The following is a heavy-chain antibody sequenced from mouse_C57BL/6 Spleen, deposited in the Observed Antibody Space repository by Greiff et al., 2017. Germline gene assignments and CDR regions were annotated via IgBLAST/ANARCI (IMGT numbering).Heavy chain of an antibody. J-gene: IGHJ4*01. CDR3: ARDDYDEGMDD. Sequence: QVQLQQPGAELVKPGASVKLSCKASGYTFTSYWMHWVKQRPGQGLEWIGMIHPNSGSTNYNEKFKSKATLTVDKSSSTAYMQLSSLTSEDSAVYYCARDDYDEGMDDWGQGTSVTVSS. CDR1: GYTFTSYW. D-gene: IGHD2-4*01. V-gene: IGHV1-64*01. CDR2: IHPNSGST.